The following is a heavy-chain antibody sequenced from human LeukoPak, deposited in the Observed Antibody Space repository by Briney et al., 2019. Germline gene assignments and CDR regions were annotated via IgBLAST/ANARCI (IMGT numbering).Heavy chain of an antibody. CDR1: GYTFTGYY. V-gene: IGHV1-2*02. D-gene: IGHD4-17*01. CDR2: INPNSGGT. CDR3: ARRENLRGDAFDI. Sequence: ASVKVSCKASGYTFTGYYMHWVRQAPGQGLEWMGWINPNSGGTNYAQKFQGRVTMTRDTSISTAYMELSRLRSDDTAVYYCARRENLRGDAFDIWGQGTMVTVSS. J-gene: IGHJ3*02.